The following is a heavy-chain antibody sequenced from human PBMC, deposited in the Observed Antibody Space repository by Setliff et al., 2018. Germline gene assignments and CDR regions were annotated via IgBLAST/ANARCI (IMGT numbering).Heavy chain of an antibody. CDR1: GFTFSRYW. J-gene: IGHJ6*02. D-gene: IGHD6-13*01. V-gene: IGHV3-7*01. CDR2: VKQDGSEK. CDR3: ARDQVYGSSWYYYYYGMDV. Sequence: GGSLRLSCAASGFTFSRYWMSGVRQAPGKGLEWVANVKQDGSEKYYVDSVKGRFTISRDNANNSLYLQMNSLRAEDTAVYYCARDQVYGSSWYYYYYGMDVWGQGTTVTVSS.